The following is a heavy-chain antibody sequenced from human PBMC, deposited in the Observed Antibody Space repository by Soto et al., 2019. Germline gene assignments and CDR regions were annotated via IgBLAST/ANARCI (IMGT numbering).Heavy chain of an antibody. Sequence: EVQLLESGGALVQPGVSLSLSCAASGFTYNNYAMGWVRQAPGKGLEWVSAISSSGYSAYYADSVKGRFTISRDNSRNTMFLPMNKLSAEDTAVYYCAKGAVVVAAKFDSWGQGTQVTVSS. CDR1: GFTYNNYA. CDR3: AKGAVVVAAKFDS. V-gene: IGHV3-23*01. CDR2: ISSSGYSA. D-gene: IGHD2-21*02. J-gene: IGHJ4*02.